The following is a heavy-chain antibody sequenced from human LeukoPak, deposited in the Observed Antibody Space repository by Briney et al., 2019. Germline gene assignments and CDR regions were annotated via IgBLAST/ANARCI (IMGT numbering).Heavy chain of an antibody. J-gene: IGHJ4*02. D-gene: IGHD4-11*01. CDR1: GFTFSSYG. CDR3: AKGGGLQPSLDY. CDR2: IWYDGSNK. V-gene: IGHV3-33*06. Sequence: GGSLRLSCAASGFTFSSYGMHWVRQAPGKRLEWVAVIWYDGSNKYYADSVKGRFTISRDNSKNTLYLQMNSLRAEDTAVYYCAKGGGLQPSLDYWGQGTLVTVSS.